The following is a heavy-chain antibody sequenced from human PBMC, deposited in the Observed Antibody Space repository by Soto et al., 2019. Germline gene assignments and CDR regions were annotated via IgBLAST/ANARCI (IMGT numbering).Heavy chain of an antibody. Sequence: QVQLVQSGAEVRKPGSSVRVSCKASGGSFNRHTISWVRPAPGQGLEWMGGIIPIFGTANHAQKFQGRVTIIADESTSTVYMALSSLRSDDTAIYDCARGGGYDSTDYYYAYWGQGTLVIVSS. D-gene: IGHD3-22*01. CDR1: GGSFNRHT. CDR2: IIPIFGTA. CDR3: ARGGGYDSTDYYYAY. J-gene: IGHJ4*02. V-gene: IGHV1-69*01.